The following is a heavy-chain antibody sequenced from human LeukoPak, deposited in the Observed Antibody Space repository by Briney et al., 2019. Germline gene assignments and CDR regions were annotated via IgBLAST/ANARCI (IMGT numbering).Heavy chain of an antibody. CDR3: ARNWFGEPMGCYFDY. Sequence: GGSLRLSCAASGFTFDDYGMSWVRQAPGTGLEWGSGIDWNGGSTAYADSAKGRFTISRDNAKNSLYLQMNSLRAEDTALYYCARNWFGEPMGCYFDYWGQGTLVTVSS. J-gene: IGHJ4*02. CDR2: IDWNGGST. V-gene: IGHV3-20*04. D-gene: IGHD3-10*01. CDR1: GFTFDDYG.